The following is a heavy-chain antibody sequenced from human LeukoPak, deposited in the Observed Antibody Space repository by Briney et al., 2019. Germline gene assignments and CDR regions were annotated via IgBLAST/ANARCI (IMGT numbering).Heavy chain of an antibody. V-gene: IGHV1-2*02. CDR3: ARDWGHSDAFDI. CDR2: INPNSGGT. CDR1: GYTFTGYY. Sequence: ALVKVSCKASGYTFTGYYMHWVRQAPGQGLEWMGWINPNSGGTNYAQKFQGRVTMTRDTSISTAYMELSRLRSDDTAVYYCARDWGHSDAFDIWGQGTMVTVSS. D-gene: IGHD3-16*01. J-gene: IGHJ3*02.